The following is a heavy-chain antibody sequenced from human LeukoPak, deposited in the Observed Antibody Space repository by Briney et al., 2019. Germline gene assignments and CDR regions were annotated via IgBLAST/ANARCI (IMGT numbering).Heavy chain of an antibody. CDR1: GYTFTXYD. CDR2: XXPXXXXT. Sequence: ASVKVSCKASGYTFTXYDINXXRQATGXXXXXXGXXXPXXXXTGYAQKFQGRVTMTRNTSISTAYMELSSLRSEDTAVYYCARRRITIFGVVILNYYGMDVWGQGTTVTVSS. V-gene: IGHV1-8*01. J-gene: IGHJ6*02. D-gene: IGHD3-3*01. CDR3: ARRRITIFGVVILNYYGMDV.